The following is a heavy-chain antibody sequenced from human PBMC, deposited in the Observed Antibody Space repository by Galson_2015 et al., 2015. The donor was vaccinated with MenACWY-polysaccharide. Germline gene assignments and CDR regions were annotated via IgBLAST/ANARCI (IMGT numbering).Heavy chain of an antibody. Sequence: SLRLSCAASGFTFSNHWMHWVRQAPGEGRVWVSRINPDATIINYADSVKGRFAISRDNAWDTLYLEMNSLRAEDTGVYFCARDRVDAVVIYDHTMFDSWGQGVLVTVSS. CDR2: INPDATII. V-gene: IGHV3-74*01. CDR1: GFTFSNHW. CDR3: ARDRVDAVVIYDHTMFDS. J-gene: IGHJ4*02. D-gene: IGHD5-18*01.